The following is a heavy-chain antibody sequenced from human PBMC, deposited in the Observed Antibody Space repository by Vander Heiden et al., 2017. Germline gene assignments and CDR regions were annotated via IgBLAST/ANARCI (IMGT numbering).Heavy chain of an antibody. CDR2: IRSKADGGAP. D-gene: IGHD4-17*01. CDR3: TRGERSTTVTALAY. J-gene: IGHJ4*02. V-gene: IGHV3-49*05. Sequence: EVQLVESGGGLVKPGRSLRLSCTASGFTVGDYGMNWFRQTPGQGLEWVSLIRSKADGGAPEYAASVKGRFTISRDDSKSIAYLQMNSLRTEDTAVYYCTRGERSTTVTALAYWGQGTLVTVSS. CDR1: GFTVGDYG.